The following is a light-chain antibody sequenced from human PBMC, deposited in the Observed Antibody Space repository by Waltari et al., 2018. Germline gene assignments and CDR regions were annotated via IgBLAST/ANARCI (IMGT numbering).Light chain of an antibody. J-gene: IGLJ2*01. CDR1: SGSVSTSNY. CDR3: MLYTGSGISL. Sequence: TVVTQEPSLSVSPGGTVTLTCGLSSGSVSTSNYPSWYQQTPGQAPRTLIYNTNTPPSGVPDRFSGSILGNKAALTITGAQADDESDYHCMLYTGSGISLFGRGTRLTVL. CDR2: NTN. V-gene: IGLV8-61*01.